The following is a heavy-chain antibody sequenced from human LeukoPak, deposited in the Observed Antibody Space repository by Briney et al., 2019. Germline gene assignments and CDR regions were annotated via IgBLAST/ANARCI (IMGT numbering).Heavy chain of an antibody. CDR1: GGSFSGYY. CDR3: ARGAVAYSSSSRSRWFDP. V-gene: IGHV4-34*01. CDR2: INHSGDT. D-gene: IGHD6-13*01. J-gene: IGHJ5*02. Sequence: KPSETLSLTCAVYGGSFSGYYWSWIRQPPGKGLEWIGEINHSGDTKYNPSLKSRVTISGNTSKKQFSLRLSSVTAAGTAVYYCARGAVAYSSSSRSRWFDPWGQGTLVTVSS.